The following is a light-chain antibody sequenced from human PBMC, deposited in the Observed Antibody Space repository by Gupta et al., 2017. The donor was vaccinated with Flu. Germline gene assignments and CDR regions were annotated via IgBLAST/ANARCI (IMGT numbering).Light chain of an antibody. V-gene: IGLV2-11*01. CDR2: DVT. Sequence: SALPQPRSVSGSPRQSVTISCTGTSSDVGGYNYVSWYQQHPDKAPKLMIYDVTKRPSGVPHRFSGSKSGNTASLTISGLQAEDEADYYCCSYAGSYTWVFGRGTKLTVL. J-gene: IGLJ3*02. CDR1: SSDVGGYNY. CDR3: CSYAGSYTWV.